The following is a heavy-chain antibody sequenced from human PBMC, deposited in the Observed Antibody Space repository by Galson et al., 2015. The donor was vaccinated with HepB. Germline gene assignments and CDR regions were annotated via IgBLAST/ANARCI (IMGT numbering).Heavy chain of an antibody. Sequence: SLRLSCAASGFTFSTYSMNWVRQAPGKGLEWVSCISGNTYYTYYADSVKGRFTISRDNAKNSLYLQLNRLRVEDTAVYYCVRDHLGGDYDFEYWGQGTLITVSS. CDR1: GFTFSTYS. J-gene: IGHJ4*02. V-gene: IGHV3-21*01. CDR3: VRDHLGGDYDFEY. CDR2: ISGNTYYT. D-gene: IGHD4-17*01.